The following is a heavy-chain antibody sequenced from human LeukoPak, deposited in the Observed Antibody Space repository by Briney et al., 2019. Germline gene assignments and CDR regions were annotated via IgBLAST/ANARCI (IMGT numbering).Heavy chain of an antibody. CDR1: GFTFSDYY. V-gene: IGHV3-11*01. D-gene: IGHD6-19*01. CDR3: ARGQSSGRHGNFQH. J-gene: IGHJ1*01. Sequence: PGESLRLSCAASGFTFSDYYMSWIRQAPGKGLEWVSYISSSGSTIYYADSVKGRFTISRDNAKNSLYLQMNSLRAEDTAVYYCARGQSSGRHGNFQHWGQGTLVTVSS. CDR2: ISSSGSTI.